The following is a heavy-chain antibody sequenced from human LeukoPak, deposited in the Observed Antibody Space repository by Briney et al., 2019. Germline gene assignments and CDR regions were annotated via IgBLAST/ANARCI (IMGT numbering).Heavy chain of an antibody. Sequence: PGGTLRLSCAASGFTFSSYGMSWVRQAPGKGLEWISAISGSGGSTYYADSVKGRFTISRDNAKNSLYLQMNSLRAEDTAVYYCAELGITMIGGVWGKGTTVTISS. V-gene: IGHV3-23*01. CDR3: AELGITMIGGV. J-gene: IGHJ6*04. CDR1: GFTFSSYG. D-gene: IGHD3-10*02. CDR2: ISGSGGST.